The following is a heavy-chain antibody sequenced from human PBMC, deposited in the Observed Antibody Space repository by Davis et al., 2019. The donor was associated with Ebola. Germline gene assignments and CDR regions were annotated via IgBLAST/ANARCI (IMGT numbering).Heavy chain of an antibody. V-gene: IGHV4-34*01. CDR1: GVSISNYY. D-gene: IGHD3-10*01. Sequence: MPSETLSLTCNVSGVSISNYYWSWIRQAPGKGLEWIGEVNDSGSAKYNPSLKSRPSISLDLIKKQVSLKLTSVTAADTAVYYCARDDFYGVGSREYWGRGTLVTVAS. CDR3: ARDDFYGVGSREY. J-gene: IGHJ4*02. CDR2: VNDSGSA.